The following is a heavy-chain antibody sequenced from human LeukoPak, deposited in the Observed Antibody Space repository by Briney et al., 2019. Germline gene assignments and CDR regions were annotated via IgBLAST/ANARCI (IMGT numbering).Heavy chain of an antibody. V-gene: IGHV1-18*01. Sequence: KFQDRVTMTTDTSTSTAYMELRSLRSDDTAVYYCARDGGNEPMAGLDYWGQGTLVTVSS. D-gene: IGHD6-19*01. J-gene: IGHJ4*02. CDR3: ARDGGNEPMAGLDY.